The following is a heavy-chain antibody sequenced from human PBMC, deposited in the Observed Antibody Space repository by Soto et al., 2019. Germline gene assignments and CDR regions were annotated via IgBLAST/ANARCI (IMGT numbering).Heavy chain of an antibody. CDR3: ARTVAGYFDS. V-gene: IGHV1-18*01. CDR1: GYSFTSSG. Sequence: QVQLVQSGAEVRKPGASVKVSCKASGYSFTSSGISWVRQAPGQGPEWMGWISTYNGNTNYAQKFQGRVTMTTDTSTSTAYMYLRSLRSDDRAVYYCARTVAGYFDSWGQGTLVTVSS. D-gene: IGHD6-19*01. CDR2: ISTYNGNT. J-gene: IGHJ4*02.